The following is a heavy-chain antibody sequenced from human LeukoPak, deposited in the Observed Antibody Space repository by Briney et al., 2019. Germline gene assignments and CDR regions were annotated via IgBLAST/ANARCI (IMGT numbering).Heavy chain of an antibody. Sequence: ASVKVSCKASGYTFTSYDINWVRQATGQGLEWMGWMNPNSGNTGYAQKFQGRVIMTRNTSISTAYMELSSLRSEDTAVYYCARGGGWSGLRGCMDVWGQGTTVTVSS. V-gene: IGHV1-8*01. CDR3: ARGGGWSGLRGCMDV. CDR2: MNPNSGNT. CDR1: GYTFTSYD. J-gene: IGHJ6*02. D-gene: IGHD3-10*01.